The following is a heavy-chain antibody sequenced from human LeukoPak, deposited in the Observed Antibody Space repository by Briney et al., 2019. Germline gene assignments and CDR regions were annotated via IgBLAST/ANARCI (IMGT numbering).Heavy chain of an antibody. J-gene: IGHJ5*02. CDR2: INHSGST. CDR3: ARALRFGQNWFDP. Sequence: SQTLSLTCAVSGGSISSGGYSWSWIRQPPGKGLEWIGYINHSGSTNYNPSLKSRVTISVDTSKNQFSLKLSSVTAADTAVYYCARALRFGQNWFDPWGQGTLVTVSS. V-gene: IGHV4-30-2*01. CDR1: GGSISSGGYS. D-gene: IGHD3-3*01.